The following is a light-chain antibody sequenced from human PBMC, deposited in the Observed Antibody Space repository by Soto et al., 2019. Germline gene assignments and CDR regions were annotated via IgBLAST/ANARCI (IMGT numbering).Light chain of an antibody. J-gene: IGKJ1*01. CDR3: QQYNNWPPWT. Sequence: EIVMTQSPATLSVSPGERATLSCRASQSVSSNLAGYQQKPGQAPRLLIYGASTRATGIPARFSGSGSGTEFTLTISSLQSEDFAVYYCQQYNNWPPWTFCQGTKVEIK. CDR1: QSVSSN. V-gene: IGKV3-15*01. CDR2: GAS.